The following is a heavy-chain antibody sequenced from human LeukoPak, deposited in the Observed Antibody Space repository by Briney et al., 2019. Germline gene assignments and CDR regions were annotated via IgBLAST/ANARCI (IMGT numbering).Heavy chain of an antibody. CDR2: ISGSGGST. CDR3: ASYGGPIYCSSTSCYIPPFDY. Sequence: GGSLRLSCAASGFTFSSYAMSWVRRAPGKGLEWVSAISGSGGSTYYADSVKGRFTISRDNSKNTLYLQMNSLRAEDTAVYYCASYGGPIYCSSTSCYIPPFDYWGQGTLVTVSS. D-gene: IGHD2-2*02. J-gene: IGHJ4*02. V-gene: IGHV3-23*01. CDR1: GFTFSSYA.